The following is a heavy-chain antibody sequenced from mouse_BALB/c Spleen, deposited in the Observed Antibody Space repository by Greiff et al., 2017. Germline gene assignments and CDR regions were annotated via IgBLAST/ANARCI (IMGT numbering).Heavy chain of an antibody. CDR2: INPSNGRT. CDR3: ARGYYGSSPIDYYAMDY. CDR1: GYTFTSYW. D-gene: IGHD1-1*01. J-gene: IGHJ4*01. Sequence: QVQLKQPGAELVKPGASVKLSCKASGYTFTSYWMHWVKQRPGQGLEWIGEINPSNGRTNYNEKFKSKATLTVDKSSSTAYMQLSSLTSEDSAVYYCARGYYGSSPIDYYAMDYWGQGTSVTVSS. V-gene: IGHV1S81*02.